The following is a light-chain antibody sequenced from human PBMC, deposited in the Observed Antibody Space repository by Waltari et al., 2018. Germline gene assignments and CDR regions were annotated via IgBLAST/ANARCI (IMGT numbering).Light chain of an antibody. Sequence: EIVLTQSPVTLSLSPGERATLSCRASQNIQTFLAWYQHRPGQPPRLLIYDAFYRATGIPARFSGSGSGTDFTLSISSLEPEDFAVYFCQQRSDWPPFTFGHGTRVDI. V-gene: IGKV3-11*01. J-gene: IGKJ3*01. CDR3: QQRSDWPPFT. CDR1: QNIQTF. CDR2: DAF.